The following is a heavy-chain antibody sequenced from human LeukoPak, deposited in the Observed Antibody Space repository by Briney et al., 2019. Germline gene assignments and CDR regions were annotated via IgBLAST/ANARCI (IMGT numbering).Heavy chain of an antibody. CDR2: IYYSGST. CDR3: ARGAYDSSGYYFLYYFDY. CDR1: GGSISSYY. J-gene: IGHJ4*02. D-gene: IGHD3-22*01. Sequence: SETLSLTCTVSGGSISSYYWSWIRQPPGKGLEWIGYIYYSGSTNYNPSLKSRVTISVDTSKNQFSLKLSSVTAADTAVYYCARGAYDSSGYYFLYYFDYWGQGTLVTVSS. V-gene: IGHV4-59*01.